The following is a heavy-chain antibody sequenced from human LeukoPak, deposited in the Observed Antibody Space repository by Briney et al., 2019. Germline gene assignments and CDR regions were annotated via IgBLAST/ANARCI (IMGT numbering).Heavy chain of an antibody. J-gene: IGHJ4*02. Sequence: SETLSLTCTVSGYFISTGYYWGWIRQSPGKGLEWIAIIYHSGNNYYNPSLKSRVTISVDTSKNQFSLKLTSVTAADTAVYYCATNLYGSGNYFAYWGQGTLVTVSS. D-gene: IGHD3-10*01. V-gene: IGHV4-38-2*02. CDR2: IYHSGNN. CDR1: GYFISTGYY. CDR3: ATNLYGSGNYFAY.